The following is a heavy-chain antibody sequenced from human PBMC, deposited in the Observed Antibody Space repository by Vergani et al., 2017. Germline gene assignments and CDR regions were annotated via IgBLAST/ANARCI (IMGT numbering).Heavy chain of an antibody. V-gene: IGHV3-33*08. Sequence: QVSLVESGGGVVQPGRSLTLTCSASGFGFKNFAMPWVRQAPGKGLEWVAVTWYDGNNKQYADSVKGRFTISRDNSKSTMYLQMNSLRDEDTGVYYCARDLRLLYNRFDPWGQGTLVTVSS. D-gene: IGHD1-14*01. J-gene: IGHJ5*02. CDR1: GFGFKNFA. CDR3: ARDLRLLYNRFDP. CDR2: TWYDGNNK.